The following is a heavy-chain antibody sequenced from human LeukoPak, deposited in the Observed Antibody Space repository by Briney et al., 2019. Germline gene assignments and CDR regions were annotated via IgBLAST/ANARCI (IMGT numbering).Heavy chain of an antibody. V-gene: IGHV5-51*01. CDR2: IYPGDSET. Sequence: GESLKISCKGSGSSFSTYWIGWVRQMPGKGLEWMGSIYPGDSETRYSPSFQGQVTISVDKSVRSAYLSWSSLETSDTAMYYCVRQGQSHGAVGYFDYWGQGTLVTVSS. J-gene: IGHJ4*02. D-gene: IGHD4-17*01. CDR1: GSSFSTYW. CDR3: VRQGQSHGAVGYFDY.